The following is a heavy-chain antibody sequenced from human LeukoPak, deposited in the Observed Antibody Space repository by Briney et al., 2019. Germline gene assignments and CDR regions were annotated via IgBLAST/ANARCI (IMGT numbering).Heavy chain of an antibody. Sequence: GGSLRLSCAASGFTFSSSWMSWLRQAPGRGLEWVSYISSSGSTIYYADSVKGRFTISRDNAKNSLYLQMNSLRAEDTAVYYCARDPGGSYQSSFDYWGQGTLVTVSS. CDR3: ARDPGGSYQSSFDY. CDR2: ISSSGSTI. CDR1: GFTFSSSW. V-gene: IGHV3-48*03. D-gene: IGHD1-26*01. J-gene: IGHJ4*02.